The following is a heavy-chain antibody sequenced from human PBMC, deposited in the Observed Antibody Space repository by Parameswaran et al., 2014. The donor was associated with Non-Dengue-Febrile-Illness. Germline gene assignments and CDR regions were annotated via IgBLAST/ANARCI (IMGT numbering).Heavy chain of an antibody. D-gene: IGHD6-19*01. J-gene: IGHJ4*02. CDR3: ARESQYSSGWYVNYYFDY. V-gene: IGHV4-38-2*02. Sequence: WIRQPPGKGLEWIGSIYHSGSTYYNPSLKSRVTISVDTSKNQFSLKLSSVTAADTAVYYCARESQYSSGWYVNYYFDYWGQGTLVTVSS. CDR2: IYHSGST.